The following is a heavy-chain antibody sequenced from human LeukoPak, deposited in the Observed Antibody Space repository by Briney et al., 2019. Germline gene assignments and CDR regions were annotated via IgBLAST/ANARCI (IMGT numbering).Heavy chain of an antibody. CDR2: ISKGGGA. Sequence: GGSLRLPCAVARFLFSHYSMHWVRQAPGKGLEWLAVISKGGGAYYADSVKGRFTIPRDNDQKTLYLEMNRLRPEDTAVYYCARRPPTVDLDYWGQGTLVTVSS. CDR3: ARRPPTVDLDY. J-gene: IGHJ4*02. D-gene: IGHD3-9*01. V-gene: IGHV3-30*04. CDR1: RFLFSHYS.